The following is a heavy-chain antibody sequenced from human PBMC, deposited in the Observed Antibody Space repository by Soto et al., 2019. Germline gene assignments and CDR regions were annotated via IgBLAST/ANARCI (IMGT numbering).Heavy chain of an antibody. CDR2: ISSSSYI. CDR3: ARDLVYYGSGSY. J-gene: IGHJ6*02. CDR1: GFTFSSYS. Sequence: SGGSLRLSCAASGFTFSSYSMNWVRQAPGKGLEWVSSISSSSYIYYADSVKGRFTISRDNAKNSLYLQMNSLRAEDTAVYYCARDLVYYGSGSYWGQGTTVTVSS. V-gene: IGHV3-21*01. D-gene: IGHD3-10*01.